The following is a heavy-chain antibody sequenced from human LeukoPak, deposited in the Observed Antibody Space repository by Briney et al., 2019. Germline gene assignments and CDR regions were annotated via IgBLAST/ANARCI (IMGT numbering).Heavy chain of an antibody. CDR3: ARAHILSGYYEDY. V-gene: IGHV1-2*02. Sequence: ASVNVSCKASGYTFTGYYIHGVRQAPGQGLEWMGWSNPNSSSTNYPQKLQGRVTITRGTAISTAYMELSRLRSDDTPVSYSARAHILSGYYEDYWGQGTLVTVSS. CDR1: GYTFTGYY. CDR2: SNPNSSST. D-gene: IGHD3-9*01. J-gene: IGHJ4*02.